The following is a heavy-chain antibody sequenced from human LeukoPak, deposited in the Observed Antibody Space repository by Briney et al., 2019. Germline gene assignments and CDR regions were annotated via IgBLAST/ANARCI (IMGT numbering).Heavy chain of an antibody. CDR2: IRYDGSNK. Sequence: GGSLRLSCAASGFTFSSYDMHWVRQAPGKGLERVAFIRYDGSNKYYADSVKGRFTISRDNFKNTLYLQMNSLRAEDTAVYYCAKGGDSSGYYYLPDYWGQGTLVTVSS. V-gene: IGHV3-30*02. D-gene: IGHD3-22*01. CDR1: GFTFSSYD. J-gene: IGHJ4*02. CDR3: AKGGDSSGYYYLPDY.